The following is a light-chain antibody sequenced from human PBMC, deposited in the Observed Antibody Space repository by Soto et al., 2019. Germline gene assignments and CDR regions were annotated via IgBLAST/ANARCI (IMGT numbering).Light chain of an antibody. CDR1: QSISSY. Sequence: DIQMTQSPSSLSASVGDRVTITCRASQSISSYLNWYQQKPGKAPKLLIYAASSLQSGVPSRFSGSGSGTDFTLTIISLQPEDFATYYCQQSYSTPQITFGQGTRLEMK. J-gene: IGKJ5*01. V-gene: IGKV1-39*01. CDR2: AAS. CDR3: QQSYSTPQIT.